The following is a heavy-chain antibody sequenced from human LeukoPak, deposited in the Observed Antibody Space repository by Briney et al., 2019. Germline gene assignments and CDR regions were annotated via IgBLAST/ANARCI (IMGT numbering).Heavy chain of an antibody. CDR2: ISSSSSTI. V-gene: IGHV3-48*01. CDR1: GFTFSSYW. D-gene: IGHD1-26*01. Sequence: PGGSLRLSCAASGFTFSSYWMHWVRQAPGKGLEWVSYISSSSSTIYYADSVKGRFTISRDNAKNSLYLQLNSLRAEDTAVYYCARSLVVGATYPYHRGQGTLVTVSS. CDR3: ARSLVVGATYPYH. J-gene: IGHJ4*02.